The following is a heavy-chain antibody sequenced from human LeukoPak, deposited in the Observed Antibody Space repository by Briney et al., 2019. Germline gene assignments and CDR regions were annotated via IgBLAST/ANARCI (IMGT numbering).Heavy chain of an antibody. D-gene: IGHD3-22*01. CDR2: IYSGGST. V-gene: IGHV3-66*01. Sequence: GGSLRLSCAASGFTVSSNYMSWARQAPGKGLEWVSVIYSGGSTYYADSVKGRFTISRDNSKNTLYLQMNSLRAEDTAVYYCARDSRRYYYDSSGCYSFDYWGQGTLVTVSS. CDR1: GFTVSSNY. CDR3: ARDSRRYYYDSSGCYSFDY. J-gene: IGHJ4*02.